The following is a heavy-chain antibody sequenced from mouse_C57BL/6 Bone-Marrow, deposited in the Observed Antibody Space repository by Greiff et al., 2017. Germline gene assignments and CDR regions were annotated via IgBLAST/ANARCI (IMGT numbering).Heavy chain of an antibody. CDR1: GYTFTDYN. J-gene: IGHJ1*03. CDR3: ARSNYGSSWWYFDV. CDR2: INPNNGGT. Sequence: EVQGVESGPELVKPGASVKIPCKASGYTFTDYNMDWVKQSHGKSLEWIGDINPNNGGTIYNQKFKGKATLTVDKSSSTAYMELRSLTSEDTAVYYCARSNYGSSWWYFDVWGTGTTVTVSS. V-gene: IGHV1-18*01. D-gene: IGHD1-1*01.